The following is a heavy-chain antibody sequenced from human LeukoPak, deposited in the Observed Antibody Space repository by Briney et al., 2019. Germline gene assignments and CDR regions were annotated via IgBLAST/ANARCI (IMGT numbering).Heavy chain of an antibody. CDR3: TRLWGDCGGDCYSHDY. CDR1: GFTFSGSV. J-gene: IGHJ4*02. Sequence: GGSLRLSCVASGFTFSGSVMHWVRQASGKGLEWVARIRSKADSYATAYAASVKGRLTISRDDSKNTAYLQMNSLRTEDTAVYYCTRLWGDCGGDCYSHDYWGQGALVTVSS. CDR2: IRSKADSYAT. V-gene: IGHV3-73*01. D-gene: IGHD2-21*02.